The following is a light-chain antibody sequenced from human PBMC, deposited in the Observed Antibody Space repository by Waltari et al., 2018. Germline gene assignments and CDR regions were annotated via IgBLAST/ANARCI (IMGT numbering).Light chain of an antibody. CDR1: SRDVGFYDF. J-gene: IGLJ3*02. CDR3: SSYTRRSYWV. V-gene: IGLV2-14*01. CDR2: KVN. Sequence: QSALTQPASVSGSPGQSITISCTGTSRDVGFYDFVSCFQRHPGKAPQVMIFKVNNRPPGVSNRFSGSKAANTAALTISGLQAEDEADYYCSSYTRRSYWVFGGGTQLTVL.